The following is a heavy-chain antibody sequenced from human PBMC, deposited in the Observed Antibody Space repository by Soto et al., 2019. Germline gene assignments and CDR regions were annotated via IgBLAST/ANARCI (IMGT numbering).Heavy chain of an antibody. V-gene: IGHV1-18*01. CDR1: GYTFTSYG. Sequence: QVQLVQSGAEVKKPGASVKVSCKASGYTFTSYGISWVRQAPGQGLEWMGWISAYNGNTNYAQKLQGRVTMTTDTPTSTAYMELRSMRSDDTAVYYCARSGSYYWGAGYYYYGMDVWGQGTTVTVSS. D-gene: IGHD1-26*01. J-gene: IGHJ6*02. CDR3: ARSGSYYWGAGYYYYGMDV. CDR2: ISAYNGNT.